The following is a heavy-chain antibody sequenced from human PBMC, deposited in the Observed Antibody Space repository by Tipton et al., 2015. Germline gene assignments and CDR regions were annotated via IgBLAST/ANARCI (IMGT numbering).Heavy chain of an antibody. J-gene: IGHJ5*02. D-gene: IGHD1-14*01. Sequence: TLSLTCPVSDGSISSYYWSWIRQSPGKGLEWIGNIYYSGTTNYNPSFKSRVTISVDTSKIQFSLKLSSVTAADTAVYYCATGTSRFDPWGQGTLVTVSS. CDR1: DGSISSYY. CDR2: IYYSGTT. CDR3: ATGTSRFDP. V-gene: IGHV4-59*01.